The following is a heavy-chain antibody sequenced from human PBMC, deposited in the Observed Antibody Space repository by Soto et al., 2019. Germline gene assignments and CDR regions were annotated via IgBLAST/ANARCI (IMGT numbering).Heavy chain of an antibody. Sequence: PGGSLRLSCAASGFTFTRYDMHWVRLTAGKGLEWVSSIGTDGDTYYVDSVKGRFTISRDNAKNSLYLQMNSLRAEDTALYYCAKGGSWLAPFDYWGQGTLVTVSS. V-gene: IGHV3-13*01. CDR3: AKGGSWLAPFDY. D-gene: IGHD3-16*01. J-gene: IGHJ4*02. CDR2: IGTDGDT. CDR1: GFTFTRYD.